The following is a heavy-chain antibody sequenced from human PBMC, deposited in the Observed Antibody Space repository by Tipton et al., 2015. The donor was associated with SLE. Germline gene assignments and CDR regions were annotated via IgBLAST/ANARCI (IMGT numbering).Heavy chain of an antibody. Sequence: TLSLTCAVYGGSFSGYYLSWIRQPPGKGLEWIGEINHSGSTNYNPSLKSRVTISVDTSKNQFSLKLSSVTAADTAVYYCARSVATAGDAFDIWGQGTMVTVSS. J-gene: IGHJ3*02. V-gene: IGHV4-34*01. CDR2: INHSGST. CDR1: GGSFSGYY. CDR3: ARSVATAGDAFDI. D-gene: IGHD6-13*01.